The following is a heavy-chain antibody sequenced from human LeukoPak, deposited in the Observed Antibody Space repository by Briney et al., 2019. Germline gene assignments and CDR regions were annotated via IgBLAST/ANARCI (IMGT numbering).Heavy chain of an antibody. CDR2: ISGRGGGS. CDR3: AKAKMAAAVGTDY. V-gene: IGHV3-23*01. Sequence: PGGSLRLSCAASGFTFFNYALSWVRQAPGKGLEWVSGISGRGGGSYYADSVKGRFTISRDNSKNTVYLQMHRLRAEDTAVYYFAKAKMAAAVGTDYWGQGTLVTVSP. J-gene: IGHJ4*02. CDR1: GFTFFNYA. D-gene: IGHD6-13*01.